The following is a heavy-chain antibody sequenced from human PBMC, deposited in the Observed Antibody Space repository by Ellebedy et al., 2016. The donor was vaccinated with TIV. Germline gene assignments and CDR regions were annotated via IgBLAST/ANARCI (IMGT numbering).Heavy chain of an antibody. D-gene: IGHD5-18*01. CDR3: ARAQPRDTEPFDY. J-gene: IGHJ4*02. V-gene: IGHV3-21*01. CDR2: ISSSSSYI. Sequence: GGSLRLXXAASGFTFSSYSMNWVRQAPGKGLEWVSSISSSSSYIYYADSVKGRFTISRDNAKNSLYLQMNSLRAEDTAVYYCARAQPRDTEPFDYWGQGNLVTVSS. CDR1: GFTFSSYS.